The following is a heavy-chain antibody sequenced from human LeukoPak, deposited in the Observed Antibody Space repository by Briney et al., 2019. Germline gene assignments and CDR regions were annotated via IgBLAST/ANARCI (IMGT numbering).Heavy chain of an antibody. J-gene: IGHJ6*02. D-gene: IGHD3-10*01. CDR2: IYYSGST. V-gene: IGHV4-59*01. CDR1: GGSISSYY. Sequence: SETLSLTCTVSGGSISSYYWSWIRQPPGKGLEWIGYIYYSGSTNYNPSLKSRVTISVDTSKNQFSLKLSSVTAADTAVYYCARGTGGYYYYGMDVWGQGTTVTVSS. CDR3: ARGTGGYYYYGMDV.